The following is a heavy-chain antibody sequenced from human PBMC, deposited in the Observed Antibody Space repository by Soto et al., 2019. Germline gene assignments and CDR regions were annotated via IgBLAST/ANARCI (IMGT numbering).Heavy chain of an antibody. CDR1: GGSISSSKW. CDR3: ARGGSGSHEGIYYYYGMDV. J-gene: IGHJ6*02. Sequence: QVQLQESGPGLVKPSGTLSLTCAVSGGSISSSKWWTWVRQPPGKGLEWIGRIYTSGSTNYNPSLKSRVTMSVDTSKNQFSLKLSSVTAADTAVYYCARGGSGSHEGIYYYYGMDVWGQGTTVTVSS. D-gene: IGHD3-10*01. V-gene: IGHV4-4*02. CDR2: IYTSGST.